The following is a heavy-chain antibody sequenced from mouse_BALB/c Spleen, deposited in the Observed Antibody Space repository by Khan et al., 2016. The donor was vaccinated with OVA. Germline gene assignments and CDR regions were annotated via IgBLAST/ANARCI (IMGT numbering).Heavy chain of an antibody. D-gene: IGHD2-10*02. J-gene: IGHJ2*01. Sequence: VQLKESGPGLVKPSQSLSLTCTVTGYSITSDYAWNWIRQFPGNKLDWMGYISYSGNTNYNPSLKSRISITRDTSKNQFFMQLNSVTTGATATCDCERVYGGDFDYWGQGTTLTVSS. CDR2: ISYSGNT. CDR1: GYSITSDYA. V-gene: IGHV3-2*02. CDR3: ERVYGGDFDY.